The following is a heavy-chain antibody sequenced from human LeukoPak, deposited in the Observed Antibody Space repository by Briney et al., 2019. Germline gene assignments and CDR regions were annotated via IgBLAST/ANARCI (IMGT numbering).Heavy chain of an antibody. V-gene: IGHV4-34*01. J-gene: IGHJ6*02. CDR2: INHSGST. CDR3: ARGVEGYDFWSGYSHYYYYGMDV. CDR1: GGSFSGYY. Sequence: SETLSLTCAVYGGSFSGYYWSWIRQPPGKGLEWIGEINHSGSTNYNPSLKSRVTISVDTSKNQFSLKLSSVTAADTAVYHCARGVEGYDFWSGYSHYYYYGMDVWGQGTTVTVSS. D-gene: IGHD3-3*01.